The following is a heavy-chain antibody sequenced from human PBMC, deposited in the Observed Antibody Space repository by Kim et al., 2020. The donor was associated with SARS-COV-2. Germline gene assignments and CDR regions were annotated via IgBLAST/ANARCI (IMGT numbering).Heavy chain of an antibody. V-gene: IGHV3-23*01. D-gene: IGHD2-2*01. CDR3: AKNRLKVPAFGYFDY. Sequence: ADSVKGRLTISRDNSKNTIYLQMHSLRADDTAVYYCAKNRLKVPAFGYFDYWGLGTLVTVSS. J-gene: IGHJ4*02.